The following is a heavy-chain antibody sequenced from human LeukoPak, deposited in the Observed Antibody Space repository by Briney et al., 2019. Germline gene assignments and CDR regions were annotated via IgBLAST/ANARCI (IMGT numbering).Heavy chain of an antibody. CDR2: ISGSGGST. V-gene: IGHV3-23*01. J-gene: IGHJ4*02. CDR3: ANHFDWSDNYYFDY. Sequence: GGSLRLSCAASGFTFSSYAMSWVRQAPGKGLDWVSAISGSGGSTYYADSVKGRFTISRDNSKNTLYRQMNSLRAEDTAVYYCANHFDWSDNYYFDYWGQGTLVTVSS. D-gene: IGHD3-9*01. CDR1: GFTFSSYA.